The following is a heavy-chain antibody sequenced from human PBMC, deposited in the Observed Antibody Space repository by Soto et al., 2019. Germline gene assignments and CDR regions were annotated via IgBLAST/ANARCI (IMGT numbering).Heavy chain of an antibody. D-gene: IGHD3-16*01. CDR1: GYSFGWYG. CDR3: ARYGIANAVGYFSYDGMDV. J-gene: IGHJ6*02. CDR2: ISGYNGET. V-gene: IGHV1-18*01. Sequence: QVQLVQSGGEVKKPGASVKVSCEASGYSFGWYGVTWLRQAPGQGLEWMGWISGYNGETKYAQKFQGRVTMTSDTSTSTAYMELRGLTSDDTAVYYCARYGIANAVGYFSYDGMDVWGQGTTVTVSS.